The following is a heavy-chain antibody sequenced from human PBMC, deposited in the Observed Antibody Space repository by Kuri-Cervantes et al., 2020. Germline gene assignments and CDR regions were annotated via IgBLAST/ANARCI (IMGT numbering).Heavy chain of an antibody. Sequence: SQTLSLTCSVYGGSFSGYYWSWIRQPPEKGLEWIGEINHSGSTNYNSSLKSRVSMSVDTSKNQFSLKVTSVTAADTAVYYCARVGFDGLWFGELAHFDYWGQGSLVTVSS. J-gene: IGHJ4*02. CDR1: GGSFSGYY. CDR2: INHSGST. CDR3: ARVGFDGLWFGELAHFDY. D-gene: IGHD3-10*01. V-gene: IGHV4-34*01.